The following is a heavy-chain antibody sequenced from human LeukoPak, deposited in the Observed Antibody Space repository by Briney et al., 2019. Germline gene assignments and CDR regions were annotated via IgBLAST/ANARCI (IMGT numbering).Heavy chain of an antibody. CDR1: GGSFSSYY. CDR3: ARGGEGYYDSSGYPLYPGFFDY. V-gene: IGHV4-4*07. J-gene: IGHJ4*02. D-gene: IGHD3-22*01. Sequence: SETLSLTCTVSGGSFSSYYWSWIRQPAGKGLEWIGRIYTSGSTNYNPSLKSRVTMSVDTSKNQFSLKLSSVTAADTAVYYCARGGEGYYDSSGYPLYPGFFDYWGQGTLVTVSS. CDR2: IYTSGST.